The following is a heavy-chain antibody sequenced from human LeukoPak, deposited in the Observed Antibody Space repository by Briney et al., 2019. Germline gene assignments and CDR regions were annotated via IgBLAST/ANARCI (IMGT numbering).Heavy chain of an antibody. J-gene: IGHJ4*02. Sequence: SQTLSLTCTVSADSLSSGGHYWAWIRQFPGKGLESIGFIHHSGRSRHNPSLKDRVAISVDTSRKQFALKLSSVTAADTAMYYCARGGNRFGGFYFDYWGRGIQVIVSS. CDR2: IHHSGRS. D-gene: IGHD3-10*01. V-gene: IGHV4-31*03. CDR3: ARGGNRFGGFYFDY. CDR1: ADSLSSGGHY.